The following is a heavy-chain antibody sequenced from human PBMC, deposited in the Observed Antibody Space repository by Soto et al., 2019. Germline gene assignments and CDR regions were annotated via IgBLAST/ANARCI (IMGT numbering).Heavy chain of an antibody. J-gene: IGHJ4*02. CDR2: INPNSGNI. CDR3: ARGRASGSYYLLDY. CDR1: GDTFTTYD. Sequence: ASVKVSCKASGDTFTTYDINWVRQATGHGLEWMGWINPNSGNIGYAQRFQGRVTMTRDTAIRTAYMEVSSLRSDDTAVYYCARGRASGSYYLLDYWGQGTLVTVSA. V-gene: IGHV1-8*01. D-gene: IGHD3-10*01.